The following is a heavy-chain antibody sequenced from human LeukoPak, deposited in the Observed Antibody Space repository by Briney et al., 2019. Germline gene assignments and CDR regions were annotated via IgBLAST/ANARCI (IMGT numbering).Heavy chain of an antibody. D-gene: IGHD3-10*01. CDR3: ARRFYGSGSYGDNWFDP. J-gene: IGHJ5*02. V-gene: IGHV5-51*01. CDR1: GYSFTSYW. CDR2: IYPGDSDT. Sequence: GESLKISCKGSGYSFTSYWIGWVRQMPGRGLEWMGIIYPGDSDTRYSPSFQGQVTISADKSISTAYLQWSSLKASDTAMYYCARRFYGSGSYGDNWFDPWGQGTLVTVSS.